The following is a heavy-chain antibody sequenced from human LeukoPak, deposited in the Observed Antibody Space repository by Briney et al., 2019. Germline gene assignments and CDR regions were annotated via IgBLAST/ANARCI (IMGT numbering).Heavy chain of an antibody. V-gene: IGHV4-30-2*01. CDR3: AAARRYYYGMDV. Sequence: SETLSLTCAVSGGSLSSCGYSWSWIRQPPGKGLEWIGYIYHSGSTYYNPSLKSRVTISVDRSKNQFSLKLSSVTAADTAVYYCAAARRYYYGMDVWGQGTTVTVSS. J-gene: IGHJ6*02. D-gene: IGHD6-6*01. CDR1: GGSLSSCGYS. CDR2: IYHSGST.